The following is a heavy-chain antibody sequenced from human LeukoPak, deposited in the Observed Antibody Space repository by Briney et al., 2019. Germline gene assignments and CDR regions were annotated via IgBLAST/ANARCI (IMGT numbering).Heavy chain of an antibody. V-gene: IGHV3-23*01. D-gene: IGHD3-22*01. Sequence: PGGSLRLSCAASGFTFGTYWMSWVRQAPGKGLEWVSAIGGSGGSTYYADSVKGRFTISRDNSKNTLYLQMNSLRAEDTAVYYCAKEFLIRVLYYYDSSQSPFDYWGQGTLVTVSS. CDR3: AKEFLIRVLYYYDSSQSPFDY. CDR1: GFTFGTYW. J-gene: IGHJ4*02. CDR2: IGGSGGST.